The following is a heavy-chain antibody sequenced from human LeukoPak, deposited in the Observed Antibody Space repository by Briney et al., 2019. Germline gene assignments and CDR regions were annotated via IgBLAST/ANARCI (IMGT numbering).Heavy chain of an antibody. Sequence: SQTLSLTCTVSGGSISSGGYYWSWIRQHPGKGLEWIGYIYYSGSTYYNPSLKSRVTISVDTSKNQFSLKLSSVTAADTAVYYCAGFRWFGERFNWFDPWGQGTLVTVSS. CDR2: IYYSGST. D-gene: IGHD3-10*01. J-gene: IGHJ5*02. V-gene: IGHV4-31*03. CDR3: AGFRWFGERFNWFDP. CDR1: GGSISSGGYY.